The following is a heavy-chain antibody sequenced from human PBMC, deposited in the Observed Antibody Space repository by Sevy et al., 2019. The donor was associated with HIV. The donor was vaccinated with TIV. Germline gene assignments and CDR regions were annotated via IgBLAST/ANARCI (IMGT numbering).Heavy chain of an antibody. CDR2: ISYDGSNK. J-gene: IGHJ4*02. CDR3: ARAPGAVIEAGPYYFDY. Sequence: GGSLRLSCAASGFTFSSYVMHWVRQAPGKGLEWVAIISYDGSNKYYADSVKGRFTISRDNSKNTLYLQMNSLRAEDTALYYFARAPGAVIEAGPYYFDYWGQGTLVTVSS. CDR1: GFTFSSYV. V-gene: IGHV3-30*04. D-gene: IGHD6-13*01.